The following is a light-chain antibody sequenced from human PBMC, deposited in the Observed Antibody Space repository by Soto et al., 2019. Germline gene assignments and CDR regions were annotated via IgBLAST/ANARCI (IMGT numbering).Light chain of an antibody. CDR2: DGY. CDR3: QQRNMWPIT. Sequence: IVLTQSPATLSSFPGYRVTLSCRAIQTFRNLLAWYQQKPGQPPRLLIYDGYYRATDTPPRFSGSGSGTDFTLTISSLEPEDSAVYYCQQRNMWPITFGQGTRLEIK. CDR1: QTFRNL. J-gene: IGKJ5*01. V-gene: IGKV3-11*01.